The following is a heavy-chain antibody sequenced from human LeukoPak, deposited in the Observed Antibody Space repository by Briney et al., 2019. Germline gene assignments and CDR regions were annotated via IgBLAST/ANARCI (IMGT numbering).Heavy chain of an antibody. CDR1: GFTFSSYS. CDR3: VRGPLEAN. J-gene: IGHJ4*02. D-gene: IGHD5-24*01. Sequence: PGGSLRLSCAASGFTFSSYSMNWVRQAPGKGLEWVSYISSSSSTLYYADSVKGRFTISRDNAKNSLYLQMNSLRAEDTAVYYCVRGPLEANWGQGTLVTVSS. V-gene: IGHV3-48*01. CDR2: ISSSSSTL.